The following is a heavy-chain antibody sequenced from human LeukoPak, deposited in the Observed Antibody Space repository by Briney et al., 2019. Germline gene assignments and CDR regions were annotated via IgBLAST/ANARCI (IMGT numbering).Heavy chain of an antibody. D-gene: IGHD6-19*01. V-gene: IGHV1-46*01. CDR1: GYTFTSYY. CDR3: ARVAVAGILRGYFDY. J-gene: IGHJ4*02. CDR2: INPSGGST. Sequence: ASVKVSCKASGYTFTSYYMHWVRQAPGQGLEWMGIINPSGGSTSYAQKFQGRVTMTRDTSTSKVYMELSSLRSEDTAVYYCARVAVAGILRGYFDYWGQGTLVTVSS.